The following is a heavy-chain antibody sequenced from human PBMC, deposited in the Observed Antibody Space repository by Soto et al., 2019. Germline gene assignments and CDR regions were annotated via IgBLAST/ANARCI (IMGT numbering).Heavy chain of an antibody. J-gene: IGHJ4*02. CDR1: GYTFTSYG. V-gene: IGHV1-18*01. D-gene: IGHD3-9*01. Sequence: ASVKVSCKASGYTFTSYGISWVRQAPGQGLEWMGWISAYNGNTNYAQKLQGRVTMTTDTSTSTAYMELRSLRSDDTAVYYCARNRIERYFDWLLDYWGQGTLVTVSS. CDR2: ISAYNGNT. CDR3: ARNRIERYFDWLLDY.